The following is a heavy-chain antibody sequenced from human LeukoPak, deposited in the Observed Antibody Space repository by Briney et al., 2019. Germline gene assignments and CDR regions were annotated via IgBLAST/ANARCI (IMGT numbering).Heavy chain of an antibody. V-gene: IGHV3-23*01. Sequence: GGSLRLSCAASGFTFSSYAMSWVRQAPGKGLEWVSAISGSGGSTYYADSVKGRFTISRDNSKNTLYLQMNSLRAEDTAVYYCAKDLAEDYYDSSGYYPGPFDIWGQGTMVTVSS. CDR2: ISGSGGST. CDR3: AKDLAEDYYDSSGYYPGPFDI. J-gene: IGHJ3*02. D-gene: IGHD3-22*01. CDR1: GFTFSSYA.